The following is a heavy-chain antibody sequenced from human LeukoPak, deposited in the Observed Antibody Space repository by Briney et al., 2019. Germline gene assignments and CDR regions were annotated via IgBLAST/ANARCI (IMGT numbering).Heavy chain of an antibody. CDR1: GGSISSHY. J-gene: IGHJ4*02. CDR2: IYYSGST. Sequence: SETLSLTCTVSGGSISSHYWSWIRQAPGKGLEWIGYIYYSGSTNYNPSLKSRVTISVDTSKNQFSLKLSSVTAADTAVYYCAREIAAAGAIDYWGQGTLVTVSS. CDR3: AREIAAAGAIDY. V-gene: IGHV4-59*11. D-gene: IGHD6-13*01.